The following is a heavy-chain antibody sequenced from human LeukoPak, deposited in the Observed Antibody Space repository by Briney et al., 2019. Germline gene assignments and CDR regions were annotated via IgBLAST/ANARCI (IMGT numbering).Heavy chain of an antibody. CDR1: GYTFAGYY. CDR3: ARVGHFWSGYHLDY. V-gene: IGHV1-2*02. Sequence: ASVKVSCKASGYTFAGYYMHWVRQAPGQGLEWMGWINPNSGGTNYAQKFQGRVTMTRDTSISTAYMELSRLRSDDTAVYYCARVGHFWSGYHLDYWGQGTLVTVSS. CDR2: INPNSGGT. D-gene: IGHD3-3*02. J-gene: IGHJ4*02.